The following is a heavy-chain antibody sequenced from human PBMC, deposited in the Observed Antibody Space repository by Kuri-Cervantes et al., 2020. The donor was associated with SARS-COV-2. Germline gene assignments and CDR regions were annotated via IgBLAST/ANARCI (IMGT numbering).Heavy chain of an antibody. CDR3: ANLPAAINNYYYYYMDV. D-gene: IGHD2-2*02. CDR2: IWYGGSNK. V-gene: IGHV3-33*08. J-gene: IGHJ6*03. Sequence: GESLKISCAASGFTFSSYGMHWVRQAPGKGLEWVAVIWYGGSNKYYADSVKGRFTISRDNSKNKLYLQMNSLRAEDTAVYYCANLPAAINNYYYYYMDVWGKGTTVTVSS. CDR1: GFTFSSYG.